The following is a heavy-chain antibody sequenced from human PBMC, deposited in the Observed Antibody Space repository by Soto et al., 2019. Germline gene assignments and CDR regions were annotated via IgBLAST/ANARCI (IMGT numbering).Heavy chain of an antibody. D-gene: IGHD2-2*01. CDR2: INAGNGNT. Sequence: ASVKVSCKASGYTFTNYAMHWVRQAPGQRLKWMGWINAGNGNTKYSQKFQGRVTITRDTSASTAYMELSSLRSEDTAVYYCARDACSGTSCHTQDNYYAMDVWGQGTMVTVSS. V-gene: IGHV1-3*01. J-gene: IGHJ6*02. CDR1: GYTFTNYA. CDR3: ARDACSGTSCHTQDNYYAMDV.